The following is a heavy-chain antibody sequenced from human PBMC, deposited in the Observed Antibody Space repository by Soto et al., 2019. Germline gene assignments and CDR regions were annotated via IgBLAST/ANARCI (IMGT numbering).Heavy chain of an antibody. D-gene: IGHD4-17*01. CDR1: EYTFTSYA. CDR3: ARVATVTTRWFDY. CDR2: INAGNGNT. Sequence: QVQLVQSGAEVKKPGASVKVSCKASEYTFTSYAMHWVRQAPGQRLEWMGWINAGNGNTKYSQKFQGRVTITRDTSASTAYMELSSLRSEDTAVYYCARVATVTTRWFDYWGQGTLVTVSS. V-gene: IGHV1-3*01. J-gene: IGHJ4*02.